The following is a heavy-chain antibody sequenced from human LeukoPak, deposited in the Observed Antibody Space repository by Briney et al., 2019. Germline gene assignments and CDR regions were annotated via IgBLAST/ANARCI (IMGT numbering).Heavy chain of an antibody. CDR2: IYSGGST. CDR1: GFTVSSNY. D-gene: IGHD3-10*01. V-gene: IGHV3-66*01. J-gene: IGHJ4*02. Sequence: GGSLRLSCAASGFTVSSNYMNWVRQAPGKGLEWVSIIYSGGSTYYADSVKGRFTISRDNSKNTLYLQMNSLRVDDTAVYYCASGRYYGSGDFYWGQGTLVTVSS. CDR3: ASGRYYGSGDFY.